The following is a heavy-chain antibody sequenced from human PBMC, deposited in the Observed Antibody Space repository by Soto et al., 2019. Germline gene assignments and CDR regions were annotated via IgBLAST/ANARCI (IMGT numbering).Heavy chain of an antibody. CDR2: INAGYGNT. V-gene: IGHV1-3*01. J-gene: IGHJ4*02. CDR3: ARDTGDGTFDV. CDR1: GYTFSSYA. Sequence: ASVKVSCKASGYTFSSYAMHWVRQAPGQRLEWMGWINAGYGNTKSSQKFQDRVTISRDASASTAYMELTSLRSEDTAVYYCARDTGDGTFDVWGQGTLVTVSS. D-gene: IGHD1-1*01.